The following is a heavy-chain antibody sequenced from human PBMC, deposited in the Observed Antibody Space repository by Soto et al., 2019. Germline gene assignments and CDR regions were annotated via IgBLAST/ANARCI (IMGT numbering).Heavy chain of an antibody. J-gene: IGHJ4*02. CDR1: GYTFSTYW. V-gene: IGHV5-51*01. Sequence: GESLKISCKGSGYTFSTYWIAWVRQMPGKGLEWMGIIYPGDSDTKYSPAFQGQDTISADKSINTAYLHSTSLEASDTAMYYCARKFAPEFFDSWGQGTLVTVSS. CDR2: IYPGDSDT. D-gene: IGHD3-10*01. CDR3: ARKFAPEFFDS.